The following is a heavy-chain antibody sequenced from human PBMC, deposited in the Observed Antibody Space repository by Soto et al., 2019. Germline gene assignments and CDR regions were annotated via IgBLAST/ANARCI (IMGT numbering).Heavy chain of an antibody. Sequence: PSETLSLTCTVSGGSLSNHYWTWIRQSPGKGLEWIGSIYYRVNTNYNPSLDSRVTMTVDTSKNEFSLQLTSMATADTAVYYCARGLLEVYGGDLDYWGQGILVNVSS. CDR2: IYYRVNT. CDR1: GGSLSNHY. J-gene: IGHJ4*02. V-gene: IGHV4-59*11. CDR3: ARGLLEVYGGDLDY. D-gene: IGHD4-17*01.